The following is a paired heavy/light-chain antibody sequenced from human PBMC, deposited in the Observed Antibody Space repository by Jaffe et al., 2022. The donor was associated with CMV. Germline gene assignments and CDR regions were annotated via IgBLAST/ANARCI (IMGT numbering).Light chain of an antibody. CDR1: SLRSYY. V-gene: IGLV3-19*01. CDR2: GKN. J-gene: IGLJ3*02. Sequence: SSELTQDPAVSVALGQTVRITCQGDSLRSYYASWYQQKPGQAPVLVIYGKNNRPSGIPDRFSGSSSGNTASLTITGAQAEDEADYYCNSRDSSGNHLGVFGGGTKLTVL. CDR3: NSRDSSGNHLGV.
Heavy chain of an antibody. CDR1: GFTVSSNY. V-gene: IGHV3-66*01. CDR3: ARDRGYCSGGSCYSLFDY. CDR2: IYSGGST. Sequence: EVQLVESGGGLVQPGGSLRLSCAASGFTVSSNYMSWVRQAPGKGLEWVSVIYSGGSTYYADSVKGRFTISRDNSKNTLYLQMNSLRAEDTAVYYCARDRGYCSGGSCYSLFDYWGQGTLVTVSS. D-gene: IGHD2-15*01. J-gene: IGHJ4*02.